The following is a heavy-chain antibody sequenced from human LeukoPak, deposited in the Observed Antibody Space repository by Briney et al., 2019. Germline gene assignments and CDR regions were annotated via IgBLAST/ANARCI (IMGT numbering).Heavy chain of an antibody. CDR1: GGSISDYY. V-gene: IGHV4-59*01. D-gene: IGHD2-8*01. CDR2: IYYTGST. J-gene: IGHJ4*02. Sequence: SETLSLTCTVSGGSISDYYWSWIRQPPGKGLEWIGYIYYTGSTNYNPSLKSRVTISIDTSKNQFSLKLTSVTAADTAVYYCASAPNMDFFDYWGQGTLVTVSS. CDR3: ASAPNMDFFDY.